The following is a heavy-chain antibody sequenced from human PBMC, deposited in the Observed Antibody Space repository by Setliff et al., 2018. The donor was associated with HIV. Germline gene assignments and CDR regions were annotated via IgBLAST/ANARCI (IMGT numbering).Heavy chain of an antibody. V-gene: IGHV4-39*01. CDR3: AGGPGTTSIDY. J-gene: IGHJ4*02. D-gene: IGHD1-26*01. CDR1: GVSISSNRYY. Sequence: SETLSLTCTVSGVSISSNRYYWGWIRQPPGKGLEWIGHIYYDGTTHYNASLKIRLTMSLDTSKNQFSLGLNSVTAADTAVYYCAGGPGTTSIDYWAQGTLVTVSS. CDR2: IYYDGTT.